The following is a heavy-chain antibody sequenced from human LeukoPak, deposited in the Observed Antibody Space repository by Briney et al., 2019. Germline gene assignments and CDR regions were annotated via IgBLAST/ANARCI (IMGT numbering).Heavy chain of an antibody. V-gene: IGHV4-39*01. J-gene: IGHJ6*03. Sequence: SETLSLTCTVSGDSMRSTNDYWGWIRQPPGKGLEWIGNVYYIGNTYYNPSLKSRVTISVDTSKNQFSLKLTSVTAADTAVYYCARCYSSVFYYYMDVWGKGTTVTVSS. D-gene: IGHD6-19*01. CDR1: GDSMRSTNDY. CDR3: ARCYSSVFYYYMDV. CDR2: VYYIGNT.